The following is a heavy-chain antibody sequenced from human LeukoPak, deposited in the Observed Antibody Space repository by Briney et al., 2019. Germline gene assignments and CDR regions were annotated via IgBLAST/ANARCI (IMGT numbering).Heavy chain of an antibody. CDR2: ISTSGSYI. CDR1: GFTFSNYE. D-gene: IGHD6-19*01. J-gene: IGHJ2*01. CDR3: ARAGTIAVGFFDL. Sequence: GGSLRLSCAASGFTFSNYEVNRVRQAPGKGLEWVSYISTSGSYIYYADSVKGRFTISRDNAKNSLYLQMNSLRAEDTAVYYCARAGTIAVGFFDLWGRGTLVTVSS. V-gene: IGHV3-48*03.